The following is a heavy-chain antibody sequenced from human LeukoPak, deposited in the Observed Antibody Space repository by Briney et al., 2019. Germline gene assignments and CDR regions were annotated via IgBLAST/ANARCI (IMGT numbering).Heavy chain of an antibody. J-gene: IGHJ4*02. Sequence: PGGSLRLSCAASGFTFSSYAMSWVRQAPGKGLEWVSAISGSGYSTYYADSVKGRFTISRDNSKNTLYLQMNSLRAEDTAVYYCAKFTKSGYDPYYFDYWGQGTLVTVSS. CDR1: GFTFSSYA. CDR3: AKFTKSGYDPYYFDY. D-gene: IGHD5-12*01. V-gene: IGHV3-23*01. CDR2: ISGSGYST.